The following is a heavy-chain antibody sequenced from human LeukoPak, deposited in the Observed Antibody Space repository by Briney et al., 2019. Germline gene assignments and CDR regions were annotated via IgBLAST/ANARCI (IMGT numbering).Heavy chain of an antibody. CDR3: ARYSSSWFGGNWFDP. D-gene: IGHD6-13*01. Sequence: SVKVSCKASGGTFSSYAISWVRQAPGQGLEWMGGIIPIFGTANYAQKFQGRVTITTDESTSTAYMELSSLRSEDTAVYYCARYSSSWFGGNWFDPLGQGTLVTVSS. CDR1: GGTFSSYA. J-gene: IGHJ5*02. V-gene: IGHV1-69*05. CDR2: IIPIFGTA.